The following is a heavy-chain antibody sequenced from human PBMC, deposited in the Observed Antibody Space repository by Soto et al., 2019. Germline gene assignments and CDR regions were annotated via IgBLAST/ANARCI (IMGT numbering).Heavy chain of an antibody. Sequence: QVQLVESGGGVVQPGRSLRLSCAASGFTFSDYGMHWVRQAPGKGLEWVAVISDDGSYKNYADSVKGRITISRDNSKDKLYVQMNSLRAEDTAVYYCAKVRGTSTPNWFDSWGQGTLVTVSS. CDR1: GFTFSDYG. CDR3: AKVRGTSTPNWFDS. CDR2: ISDDGSYK. V-gene: IGHV3-30*18. D-gene: IGHD1-1*01. J-gene: IGHJ5*01.